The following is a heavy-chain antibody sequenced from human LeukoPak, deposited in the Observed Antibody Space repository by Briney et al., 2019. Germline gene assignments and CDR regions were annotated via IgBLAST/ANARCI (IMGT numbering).Heavy chain of an antibody. V-gene: IGHV1-18*01. CDR1: GYPFYTYG. D-gene: IGHD3-10*01. Sequence: GASVKVSCKASGYPFYTYGISWVRQAPGQVLEWMGWISVYNGNTNYAQKLQGRLTLTTDTSTSSAYMELRSLRSDDTAIYYCARDRSGPFDSWGQGTLVTVSS. CDR2: ISVYNGNT. CDR3: ARDRSGPFDS. J-gene: IGHJ4*02.